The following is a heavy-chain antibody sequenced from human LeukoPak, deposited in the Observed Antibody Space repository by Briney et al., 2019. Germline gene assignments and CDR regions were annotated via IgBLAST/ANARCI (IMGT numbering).Heavy chain of an antibody. CDR2: ISGSGGST. CDR1: GFTFSSYA. CDR3: AKGLEPYDYGDYEAYYFDY. Sequence: HPGGSLRLSCAASGFTFSSYAMSWVRQAPGKGLEWVSAISGSGGSTCYADSVKGRFTISRDNSKNTLYLQMNSLRAEDTAVYYCAKGLEPYDYGDYEAYYFDYWGQGTLVTVSS. D-gene: IGHD4-17*01. V-gene: IGHV3-23*01. J-gene: IGHJ4*02.